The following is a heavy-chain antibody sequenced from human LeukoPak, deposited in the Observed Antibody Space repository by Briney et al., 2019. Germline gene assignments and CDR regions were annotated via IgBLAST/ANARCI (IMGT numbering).Heavy chain of an antibody. D-gene: IGHD2-15*01. CDR2: ISYDGSNK. Sequence: PGGSLRLSRAASGFTFSSYAMHWVRQAPGKGLEWVAVISYDGSNKYYADSVKGRFTISRDNSKNTLYLQMNSLRAEDTAVYYCAKVVAATHGDYWGQGTLVTVSS. CDR3: AKVVAATHGDY. CDR1: GFTFSSYA. V-gene: IGHV3-30*04. J-gene: IGHJ4*02.